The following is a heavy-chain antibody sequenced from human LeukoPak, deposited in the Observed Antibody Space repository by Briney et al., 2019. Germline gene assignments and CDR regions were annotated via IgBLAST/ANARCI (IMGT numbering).Heavy chain of an antibody. CDR3: ARLYYGDLGY. CDR2: IYPGDSDT. J-gene: IGHJ4*02. D-gene: IGHD4-17*01. Sequence: GXSLKISCKGSGSTFTSYWIGWGRQMPGKGLEGMGIIYPGDSDTRYSPSFHGHVPISADKSISPAYLQWSSLKASDTAMYYCARLYYGDLGYWGQGTLVTVSS. CDR1: GSTFTSYW. V-gene: IGHV5-51*01.